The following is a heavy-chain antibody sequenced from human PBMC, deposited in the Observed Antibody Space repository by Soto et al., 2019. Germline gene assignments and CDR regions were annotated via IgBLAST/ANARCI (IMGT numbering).Heavy chain of an antibody. CDR3: TRVVRVALDFDY. J-gene: IGHJ4*02. Sequence: GGSRSLSSTASGSTFGDYARSWFRQAAGKGLEWVGFIRSKAYGGTTEYAASVKGRFTISRDDSKSIAYLQMNSLKTEDTAVYYCTRVVRVALDFDYWGQGTLVTVSS. D-gene: IGHD3-10*01. CDR2: IRSKAYGGTT. CDR1: GSTFGDYA. V-gene: IGHV3-49*03.